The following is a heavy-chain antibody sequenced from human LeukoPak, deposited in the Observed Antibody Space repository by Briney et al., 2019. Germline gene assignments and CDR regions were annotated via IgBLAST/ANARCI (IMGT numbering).Heavy chain of an antibody. Sequence: SETLSLTCAVSGYPINNAYYWVWIRQPPGKWLEWIGSPYHPDSTYYNPSLKSRVTMSVDTSRNQFSLKLSFVTAADTAVYYCARQYDSYFYYYLDLWGTGTTVTVSS. J-gene: IGHJ6*03. CDR1: GYPINNAYY. CDR2: PYHPDST. D-gene: IGHD2-2*01. V-gene: IGHV4-38-2*01. CDR3: ARQYDSYFYYYLDL.